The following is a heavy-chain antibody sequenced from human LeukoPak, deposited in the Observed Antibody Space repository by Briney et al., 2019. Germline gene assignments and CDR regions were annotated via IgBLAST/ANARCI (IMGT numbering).Heavy chain of an antibody. CDR3: ARFGYGSGLDY. Sequence: PGGSLRLSCAASGFTFSSSWMAWVRQAPGKGLEWVANIKDDGSAIYYVDSLKGRFTISRDNAKNSLYLQMNSLRVEDTALYYCARFGYGSGLDYWGQGTLVTVSS. D-gene: IGHD6-19*01. V-gene: IGHV3-7*04. CDR1: GFTFSSSW. CDR2: IKDDGSAI. J-gene: IGHJ4*02.